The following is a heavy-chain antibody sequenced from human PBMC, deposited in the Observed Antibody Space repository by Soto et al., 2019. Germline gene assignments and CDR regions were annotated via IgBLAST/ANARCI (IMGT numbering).Heavy chain of an antibody. Sequence: EVQLLESGGGLVQPGGSLRLSCAASGFTFSSYTMSWVRQAPGKGLEWVSAISASGGSPYYADSVKGRFTISRDNSKNTFYLEIDSLRAEDTAVYYCAKGVSRYGDQDYFDCWGQGSLVTVSA. V-gene: IGHV3-23*01. D-gene: IGHD4-17*01. CDR1: GFTFSSYT. CDR2: ISASGGSP. CDR3: AKGVSRYGDQDYFDC. J-gene: IGHJ4*02.